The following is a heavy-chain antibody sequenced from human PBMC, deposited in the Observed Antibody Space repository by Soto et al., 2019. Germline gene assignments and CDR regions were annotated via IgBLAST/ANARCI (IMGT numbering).Heavy chain of an antibody. CDR1: GFTFSTYG. Sequence: VQLVESGGGEVQPGRSLTISCAASGFTFSTYGMHWVRQTPGKGLEWVAVISYDGTNKFYSDSVKGRFTISRDNFKNTLTLRMNSLRADDTAVYSCAKDLQSYGDYDYYCYGMDVWGLGTRVTVSS. V-gene: IGHV3-30*18. D-gene: IGHD4-17*01. CDR3: AKDLQSYGDYDYYCYGMDV. CDR2: ISYDGTNK. J-gene: IGHJ6*02.